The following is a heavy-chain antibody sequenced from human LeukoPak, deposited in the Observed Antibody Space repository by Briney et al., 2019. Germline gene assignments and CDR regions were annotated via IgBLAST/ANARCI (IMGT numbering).Heavy chain of an antibody. CDR1: GGSISSSSYY. Sequence: PSETLSLTCTVSGGSISSSSYYWGWIRQPPGKGLEWIGSIYYSGSTYYNPSLKSRVTISVDTSKNQFSLKLSSVTAADTAVYYCARHLSGWYGRLGYFDYWGQGTLVTVSS. D-gene: IGHD6-19*01. CDR3: ARHLSGWYGRLGYFDY. CDR2: IYYSGST. J-gene: IGHJ4*02. V-gene: IGHV4-39*01.